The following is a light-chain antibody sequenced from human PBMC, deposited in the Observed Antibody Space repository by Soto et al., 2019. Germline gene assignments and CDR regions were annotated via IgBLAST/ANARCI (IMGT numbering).Light chain of an antibody. V-gene: IGKV3-15*01. Sequence: EVVMTQSPATLSVSPGERATLSCRASQSVNANLAWYQQKPGQAPRLLIHGASNRATGIPARFSGSGFGTEFMLTISSLAYENIAVYYCQQYNTWLLTIGQRTKLEI. CDR1: QSVNAN. J-gene: IGKJ1*01. CDR3: QQYNTWLLT. CDR2: GAS.